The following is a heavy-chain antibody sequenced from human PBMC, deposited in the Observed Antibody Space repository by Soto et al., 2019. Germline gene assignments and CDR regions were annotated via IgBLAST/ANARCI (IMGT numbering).Heavy chain of an antibody. J-gene: IGHJ4*02. Sequence: PGGSLRLSCAASGFTFSSYAMHWVRQAPGKGLEWVAVISYDGSNKYYADSVKGRFTISRDNSKNTLYLQMNSLRAEDTAVYYCARGAGYSSSWYPFDYWGQGTLVTVSS. CDR2: ISYDGSNK. V-gene: IGHV3-30-3*01. CDR3: ARGAGYSSSWYPFDY. D-gene: IGHD6-13*01. CDR1: GFTFSSYA.